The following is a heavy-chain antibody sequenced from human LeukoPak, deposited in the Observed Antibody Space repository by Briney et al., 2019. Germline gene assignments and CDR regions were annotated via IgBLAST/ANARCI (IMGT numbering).Heavy chain of an antibody. Sequence: PGGSLRLSCAASGFTFSDYYMSWIRQAPGKGLEWISYISSTGIYTNYADSVKGRFTISRDNAKNSLYLQMNSLRAEDTAVYYCARDRGRYTSGWYFDYWGQGTLVTVSS. V-gene: IGHV3-11*06. J-gene: IGHJ4*02. D-gene: IGHD6-19*01. CDR2: ISSTGIYT. CDR3: ARDRGRYTSGWYFDY. CDR1: GFTFSDYY.